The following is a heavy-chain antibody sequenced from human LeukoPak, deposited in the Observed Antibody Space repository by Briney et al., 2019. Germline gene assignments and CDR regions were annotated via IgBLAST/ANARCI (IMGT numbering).Heavy chain of an antibody. CDR2: VYPGGSQT. Sequence: GESLKISCKGSGYSFTSYWIGWVRQMPGKGLGWMGIVYPGGSQTKYSPSFQGQVTLSADKSLSTAYMQWSSLKASDTAMYYCARSTIVRGILGSGGAFDVWGQGSMVTVAS. J-gene: IGHJ3*01. CDR3: ARSTIVRGILGSGGAFDV. D-gene: IGHD3-10*01. V-gene: IGHV5-51*01. CDR1: GYSFTSYW.